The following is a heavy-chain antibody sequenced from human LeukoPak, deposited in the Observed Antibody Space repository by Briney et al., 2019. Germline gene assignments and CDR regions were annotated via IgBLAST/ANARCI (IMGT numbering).Heavy chain of an antibody. CDR3: ARSRWLVTPFDY. CDR2: IWYDGSNK. D-gene: IGHD6-19*01. J-gene: IGHJ4*02. V-gene: IGHV3-33*01. Sequence: PGGSLRLSCAASGFTFSSYGMHWVRQAPGKGLEWVAVIWYDGSNKYYADSVKRRFTISRDNSKNTLYLQMNSLRAEDTAVYYCARSRWLVTPFDYWGQGTLVTVSS. CDR1: GFTFSSYG.